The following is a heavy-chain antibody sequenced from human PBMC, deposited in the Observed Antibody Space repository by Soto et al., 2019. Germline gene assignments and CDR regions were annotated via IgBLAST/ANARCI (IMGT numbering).Heavy chain of an antibody. CDR1: GFTFSSYA. V-gene: IGHV3-64D*06. D-gene: IGHD3-10*01. CDR3: AKDRVVRGVFYWFDP. J-gene: IGHJ5*02. CDR2: ISTNGGST. Sequence: PGGSLRLSCSASGFTFSSYAMHWVRQAPGKGLEYVSSISTNGGSTHYADSVKGRLTISRDNSKNTQYLQMSSLRADDTAVYYCAKDRVVRGVFYWFDPWGQGTLVTVSS.